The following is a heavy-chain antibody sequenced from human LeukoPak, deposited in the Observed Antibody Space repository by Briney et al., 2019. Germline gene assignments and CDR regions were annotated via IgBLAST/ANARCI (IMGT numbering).Heavy chain of an antibody. CDR2: ITSTATTT. J-gene: IGHJ4*02. CDR3: VRDRFYSFDY. CDR1: GFTFSSYS. Sequence: PGGSLRLSCADSGFTFSSYSMNWVRQAPGKGLEWVSYITSTATTTYYADSVKGRFTISRDNAKNSLHLQMNSLRAEDTAVYYCVRDRFYSFDYWGQGTLVTVSS. D-gene: IGHD4-11*01. V-gene: IGHV3-48*01.